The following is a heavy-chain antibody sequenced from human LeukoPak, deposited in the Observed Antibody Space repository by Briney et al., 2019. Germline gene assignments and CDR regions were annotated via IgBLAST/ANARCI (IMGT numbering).Heavy chain of an antibody. J-gene: IGHJ4*02. Sequence: ASVKVSCKASGYTFTSYGISWLRQAPGQGLEWMGWISAYNGNTNYAQKLQGRVTMTTDTSTSTAYMELGSLRSDDTAVYYCAREGLLWFGELLSSYYFDYWGQGTLVTVSS. CDR2: ISAYNGNT. CDR1: GYTFTSYG. V-gene: IGHV1-18*01. CDR3: AREGLLWFGELLSSYYFDY. D-gene: IGHD3-10*01.